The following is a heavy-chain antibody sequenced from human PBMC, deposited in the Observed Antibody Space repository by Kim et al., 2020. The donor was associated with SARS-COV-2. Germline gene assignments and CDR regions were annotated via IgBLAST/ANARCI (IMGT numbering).Heavy chain of an antibody. D-gene: IGHD1-26*01. CDR3: ARHERLPRWEPCGMDV. CDR2: IYYSGST. Sequence: SETLSLTCTVSGGSISSSSYYWGWIRQPPGKGLEWIGSIYYSGSTYYNPSLKSRVTISVDTSKNQFSLKLSSVTAADTAVYYCARHERLPRWEPCGMDVWGQGTTVTVSS. J-gene: IGHJ6*02. CDR1: GGSISSSSYY. V-gene: IGHV4-39*01.